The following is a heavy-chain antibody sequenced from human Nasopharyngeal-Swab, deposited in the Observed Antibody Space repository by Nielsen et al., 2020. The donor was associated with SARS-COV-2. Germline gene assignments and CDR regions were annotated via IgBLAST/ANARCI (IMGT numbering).Heavy chain of an antibody. CDR2: IWYDGGNK. V-gene: IGHV3-33*01. D-gene: IGHD3-22*01. J-gene: IGHJ4*02. CDR3: ARDSLDSSGYYFLGY. CDR1: GFTFSSYG. Sequence: GGSLRLSCAASGFTFSSYGMHWVRQAPGKGLEWVAVIWYDGGNKYYADSVKGRFTISRDNSKNTLYLQMNSLRAEDTAVYYCARDSLDSSGYYFLGYWGQGTLVTVSS.